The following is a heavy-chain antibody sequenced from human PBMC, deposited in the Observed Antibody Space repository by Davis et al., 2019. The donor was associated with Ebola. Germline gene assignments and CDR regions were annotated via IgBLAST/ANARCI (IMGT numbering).Heavy chain of an antibody. D-gene: IGHD2/OR15-2a*01. V-gene: IGHV3-11*04. J-gene: IGHJ2*01. CDR2: ISSSGSTI. CDR1: GFTFSDYY. Sequence: GESLKISCAASGFTFSDYYMSWIRQAPGKGLEWVSYISSSGSTIYYADSVKGRFTISRDNAKNSLYLQMNSLRDEDTAVYYCARGRFLRAWWYFDLWGRGTLVTVSS. CDR3: ARGRFLRAWWYFDL.